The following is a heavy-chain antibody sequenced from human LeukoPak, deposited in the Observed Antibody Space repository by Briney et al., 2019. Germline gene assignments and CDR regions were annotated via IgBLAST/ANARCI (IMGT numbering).Heavy chain of an antibody. V-gene: IGHV3-30-3*01. Sequence: GGSLRLSCAASGFTFSNYVMHWVRHAPGKGLEWVADISYDGSNKYYADSVKGRFTISRDNSKNTLYLQMNSLRAEDTAVYYCASAYYDILTGYYHEFDYWGQGTLVTVSS. D-gene: IGHD3-9*01. J-gene: IGHJ4*02. CDR1: GFTFSNYV. CDR3: ASAYYDILTGYYHEFDY. CDR2: ISYDGSNK.